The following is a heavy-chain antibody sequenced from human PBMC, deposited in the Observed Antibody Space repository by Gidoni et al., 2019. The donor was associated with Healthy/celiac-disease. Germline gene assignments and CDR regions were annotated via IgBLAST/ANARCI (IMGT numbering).Heavy chain of an antibody. CDR2: IRGSGGST. D-gene: IGHD3-22*01. Sequence: EVQLLESGGGLVQHGGSLRLSCAASGFTFSSYAMSWVRQAPGTGLEWVSAIRGSGGSTYYADSVKGRFTISRDNSKNTLYLQMNSLRAEDTAVYYCAKGLYYYDSSGYSLFDYWGQGTLVTVSS. V-gene: IGHV3-23*01. J-gene: IGHJ4*02. CDR1: GFTFSSYA. CDR3: AKGLYYYDSSGYSLFDY.